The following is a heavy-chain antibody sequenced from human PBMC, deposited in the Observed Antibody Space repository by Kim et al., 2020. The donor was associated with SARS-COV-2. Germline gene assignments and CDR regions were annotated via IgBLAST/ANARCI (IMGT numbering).Heavy chain of an antibody. CDR3: ARGISSSWYGYYYGMDV. CDR1: GFTFSSYA. D-gene: IGHD6-13*01. V-gene: IGHV3-30*04. J-gene: IGHJ6*02. Sequence: GGSLRLSCAASGFTFSSYAMHWVRQAPGKGLEWVAVISYDGSNKYYADSVKGRFTISRDNSKNTLYLQMNSLRAEDTAVYYCARGISSSWYGYYYGMDVWGQGTTVTVSS. CDR2: ISYDGSNK.